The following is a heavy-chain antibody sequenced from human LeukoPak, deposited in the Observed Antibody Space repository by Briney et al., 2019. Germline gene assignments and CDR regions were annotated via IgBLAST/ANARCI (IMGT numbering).Heavy chain of an antibody. D-gene: IGHD3-22*01. J-gene: IGHJ6*03. V-gene: IGHV1-69*05. CDR2: IIPIFGTA. CDR1: GGTFSSYA. CDR3: ASSPVVVASSGYYYYYMDV. Sequence: SVKVSCKASGGTFSSYAISWVRQAPGQGLEWMGGIIPIFGTANYAQKFQGRVTITTDESTSTAYMELSSLRSEDTALYYCASSPVVVASSGYYYYYMDVWGKGTTVTVSS.